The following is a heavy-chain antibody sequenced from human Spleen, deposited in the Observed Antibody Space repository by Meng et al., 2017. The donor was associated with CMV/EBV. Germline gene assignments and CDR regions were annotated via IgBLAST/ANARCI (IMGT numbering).Heavy chain of an antibody. V-gene: IGHV3-74*01. CDR2: INSDGSST. CDR3: ARGRVYSSGWFYFDY. J-gene: IGHJ4*02. Sequence: GESLKISCAASGFTFSSYWMHWVRQAPGKGLVWVARINSDGSSTYADSVKGRFTISRDNAKNTLYVQMNSLTAEDTAVYYCARGRVYSSGWFYFDYWGQGTLVTVSS. D-gene: IGHD6-19*01. CDR1: GFTFSSYW.